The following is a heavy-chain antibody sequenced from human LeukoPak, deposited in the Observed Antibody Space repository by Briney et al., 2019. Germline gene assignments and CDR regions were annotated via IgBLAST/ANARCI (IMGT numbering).Heavy chain of an antibody. Sequence: GASVKVSCKASGYTFSGHYMHWVRQAPGQGLEWMGWINPKNAATNYAQKFQGRVTMTRDTSAGTVYMELSGLRSDDTAVYYCAVYLTVTTPVDYWGQGTLVTVSS. CDR2: INPKNAAT. J-gene: IGHJ4*02. CDR1: GYTFSGHY. CDR3: AVYLTVTTPVDY. V-gene: IGHV1-2*02. D-gene: IGHD4-17*01.